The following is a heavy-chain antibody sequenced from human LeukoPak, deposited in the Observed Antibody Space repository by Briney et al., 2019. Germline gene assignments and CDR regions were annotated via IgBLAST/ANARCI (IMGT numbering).Heavy chain of an antibody. D-gene: IGHD1-26*01. CDR2: IYTSGTT. Sequence: SETLSLTCTVSGDSISSYFWSWVRQPAGKGLEWIGRIYTSGTTNYNPSLKSRVIMSVDTSNNQFSLNLSSVTAAHTAVCYCAREYSGSYFRAFDIWGQGTMVTVSS. CDR1: GDSISSYF. V-gene: IGHV4-4*07. J-gene: IGHJ3*02. CDR3: AREYSGSYFRAFDI.